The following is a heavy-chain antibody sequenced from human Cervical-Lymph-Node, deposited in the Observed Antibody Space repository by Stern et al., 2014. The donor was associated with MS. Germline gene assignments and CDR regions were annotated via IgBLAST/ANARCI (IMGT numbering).Heavy chain of an antibody. Sequence: MQLVESGAEVKRPGSSVTVSCKSSGDTFSDHSISWLRRAPGHGLEWVGGIIPLFGAADYAQMFQGRVTITADESTTTSYMELSSLRSEDTAMYYCARGAYCGGDCYWGWFDSWGQGTLVTVSS. V-gene: IGHV1-69*01. CDR3: ARGAYCGGDCYWGWFDS. CDR1: GDTFSDHS. D-gene: IGHD2-21*02. CDR2: IIPLFGAA. J-gene: IGHJ5*01.